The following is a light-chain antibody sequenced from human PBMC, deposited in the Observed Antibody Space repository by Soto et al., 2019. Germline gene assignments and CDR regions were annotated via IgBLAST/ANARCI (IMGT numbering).Light chain of an antibody. CDR2: GAS. CDR3: QQYGSSPLT. J-gene: IGKJ3*01. V-gene: IGKV3-20*01. CDR1: QSVSTNY. Sequence: EIVLTRSPGTLSLSPGEGATLSCRASQSVSTNYLGWYQQKPGQAPRLLIYGASSRATGIPDRFSGSGSGTDFTLTISRLEPEDFAVYYCQQYGSSPLTFGPGTKVDIK.